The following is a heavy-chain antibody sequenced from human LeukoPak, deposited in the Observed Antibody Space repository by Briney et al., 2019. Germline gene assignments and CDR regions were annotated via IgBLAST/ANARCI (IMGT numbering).Heavy chain of an antibody. CDR1: GFTFSSYW. CDR2: IKQDGSEK. Sequence: GGSLRLSCAASGFTFSSYWMSWVRQAPGKGLEWVANIKQDGSEKYYVDSVKGRFATSRDDSRNTLYLQMNSLRAEDTAVYYCARLVGVSPLDYWGQGTPVTVSS. D-gene: IGHD3-16*01. V-gene: IGHV3-7*03. CDR3: ARLVGVSPLDY. J-gene: IGHJ4*02.